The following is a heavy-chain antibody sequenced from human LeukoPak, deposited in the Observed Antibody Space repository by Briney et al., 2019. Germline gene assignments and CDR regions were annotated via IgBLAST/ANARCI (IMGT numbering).Heavy chain of an antibody. J-gene: IGHJ5*02. V-gene: IGHV1-18*01. CDR2: ISAYNGNT. CDR3: ARVSSYGDYSEGWFDP. CDR1: GYTFTSYG. D-gene: IGHD4-17*01. Sequence: ASVKVSCKASGYTFTSYGISWVRQAPGQGLEWMGWISAYNGNTNYAQKLQGRVTMTTDTSTSTAYMELRSLRSDDTAVYYCARVSSYGDYSEGWFDPWGQGTLVTVSS.